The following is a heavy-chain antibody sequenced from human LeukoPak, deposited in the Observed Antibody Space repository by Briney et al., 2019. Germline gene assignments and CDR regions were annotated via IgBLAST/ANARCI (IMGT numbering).Heavy chain of an antibody. CDR1: GFMFSGYS. Sequence: GGSLGLSCAASGFMFSGYSMDWVRQAPGKGLEWVSYIKSSGDDTYYTDSVKGRFTISRDNAKNSLYLQMNNLRAEDTAVYYCARGRQGYHFDYWGQGTLVTVSS. D-gene: IGHD5-18*01. J-gene: IGHJ4*02. V-gene: IGHV3-48*01. CDR2: IKSSGDDT. CDR3: ARGRQGYHFDY.